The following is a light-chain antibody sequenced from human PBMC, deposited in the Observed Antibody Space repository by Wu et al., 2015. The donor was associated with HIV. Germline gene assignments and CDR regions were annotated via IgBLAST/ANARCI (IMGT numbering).Light chain of an antibody. Sequence: AQSPSSLSASTGDTVTITCRASQDVGTYLAWYQQRPGRPPKLLVSATSTLEAGVPARFAGSGSGTQFSLTISCLQSEDFATYFCQQYDTFPFT. V-gene: IGKV1-8*01. CDR3: QQYDTFPFT. J-gene: IGKJ5*01. CDR1: QDVGTY. CDR2: ATS.